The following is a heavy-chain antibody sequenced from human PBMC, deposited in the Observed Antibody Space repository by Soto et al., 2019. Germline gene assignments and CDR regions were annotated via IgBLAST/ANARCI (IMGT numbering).Heavy chain of an antibody. D-gene: IGHD3-16*01. Sequence: PSETLSLTCTVSGGSISSYYWSWIRQPPGKGLEWIGYIYYSGSTNYNPSLKSRVTISVDTSKNQFSLKLSSVTAADTAVYYCASSYPLGRGSLTMDYWGQGTLVTVSS. CDR3: ASSYPLGRGSLTMDY. CDR2: IYYSGST. V-gene: IGHV4-59*01. J-gene: IGHJ4*02. CDR1: GGSISSYY.